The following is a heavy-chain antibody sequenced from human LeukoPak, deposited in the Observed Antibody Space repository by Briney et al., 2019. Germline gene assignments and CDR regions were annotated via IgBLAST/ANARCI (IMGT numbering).Heavy chain of an antibody. CDR2: IRSKTNNYAT. J-gene: IGHJ4*02. Sequence: GGSLRLSCAASGFTFSGSDIHWVRQASGKGLEWVGHIRSKTNNYATADAASVEGRFTFSRDDSKNTAYIQMNSPKTEDTAVYYCARDPGGVVYFDYWGQGTLVTVSS. D-gene: IGHD2-8*01. CDR1: GFTFSGSD. CDR3: ARDPGGVVYFDY. V-gene: IGHV3-73*01.